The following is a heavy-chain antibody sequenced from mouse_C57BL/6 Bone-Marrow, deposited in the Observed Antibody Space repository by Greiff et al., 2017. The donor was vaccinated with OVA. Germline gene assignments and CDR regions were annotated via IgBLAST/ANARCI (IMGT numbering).Heavy chain of an antibody. Sequence: QVQLQQPGAELVKPGASVKLSCKASGYTFTSYWMHWVKQRPGQGLEWIGMIHPNSGSTNYNEKFKGKATLTADKSSSTAYMQLSSLTSEDSAVYFCANHGYYIDYWGQGTTLTVSS. D-gene: IGHD2-2*01. CDR2: IHPNSGST. CDR3: ANHGYYIDY. CDR1: GYTFTSYW. J-gene: IGHJ2*01. V-gene: IGHV1-64*01.